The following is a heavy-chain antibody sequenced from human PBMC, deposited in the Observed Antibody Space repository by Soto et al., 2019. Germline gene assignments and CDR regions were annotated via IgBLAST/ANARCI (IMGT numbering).Heavy chain of an antibody. CDR3: ARDNKVVHYGLTFDI. D-gene: IGHD4-17*01. J-gene: IGHJ3*02. V-gene: IGHV4-59*01. Sequence: SETLSLTCTVSGGSISSYYWSWIRQPPGKGLEWIGFIYYSGSTNYNPSLKSRVTKSVDTSKNQFSLKLSSVTAADTAVYYCARDNKVVHYGLTFDIWGQGTMVTVSS. CDR2: IYYSGST. CDR1: GGSISSYY.